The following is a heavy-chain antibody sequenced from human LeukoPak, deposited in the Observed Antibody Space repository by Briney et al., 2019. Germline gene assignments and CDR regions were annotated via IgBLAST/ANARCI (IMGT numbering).Heavy chain of an antibody. V-gene: IGHV4-59*01. D-gene: IGHD2-15*01. CDR1: GGSISSYY. CDR2: IYYSGST. CDR3: AAVDYYYYGMDV. J-gene: IGHJ6*02. Sequence: PSETLSLTCTVSGGSISSYYWSWIRQPPGKGLEWIGYIYYSGSTNYNPSLKSRVTISVDTSKNQFSLKLSSVTAADTAVYYCAAVDYYYYGMDVWGQGTTVTVSS.